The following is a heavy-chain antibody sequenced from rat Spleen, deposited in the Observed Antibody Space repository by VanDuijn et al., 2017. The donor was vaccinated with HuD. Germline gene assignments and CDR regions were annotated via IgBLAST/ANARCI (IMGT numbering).Heavy chain of an antibody. CDR2: IIYDGSST. D-gene: IGHD2-1*01. CDR1: GFSFGDYA. Sequence: EVQLVESGGGLVQPGRSLKFSCAASGFSFGDYAMAWVRQAPKKGLEWVATIIYDGSSTYYRDSVKGRFTISRDNAKNTLYLQMDSLRSEDTATYYCTRDSDIPTYFFDYWGQGVMVTVSS. J-gene: IGHJ2*01. CDR3: TRDSDIPTYFFDY. V-gene: IGHV5-17*01.